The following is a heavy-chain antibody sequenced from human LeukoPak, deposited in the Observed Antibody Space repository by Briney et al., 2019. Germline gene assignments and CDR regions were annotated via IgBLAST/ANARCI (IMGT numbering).Heavy chain of an antibody. Sequence: GGSLRLSCAASGFTVSSNYMSWVRQAPGKGLEWVSVIYSGGSTYYADSVEGRFTISRDNSKNTLYLQMNSLRAEDTAVYYCAKDQLYRDGMDVWGQGTTVTVSS. V-gene: IGHV3-53*01. D-gene: IGHD3-3*01. CDR1: GFTVSSNY. J-gene: IGHJ6*02. CDR3: AKDQLYRDGMDV. CDR2: IYSGGST.